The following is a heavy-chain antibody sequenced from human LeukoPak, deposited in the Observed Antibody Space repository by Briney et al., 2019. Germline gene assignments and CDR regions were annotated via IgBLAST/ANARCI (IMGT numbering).Heavy chain of an antibody. D-gene: IGHD2-2*01. J-gene: IGHJ3*02. Sequence: GGSLRLSCAASGFTFSSYAMHWVRQAPGKGLEWVSVISYDGSHKYYADSETYDGSHKYYADSEKGRFTISRDNSKSTLYLQMNSLRAEDTAVYYCARDPAGLGYCSSTSCLGAFDIWGQGTMVTVSS. V-gene: IGHV3-30-3*01. CDR3: ARDPAGLGYCSSTSCLGAFDI. CDR1: GFTFSSYA. CDR2: ISYDGSHKYYADSETYDGSHK.